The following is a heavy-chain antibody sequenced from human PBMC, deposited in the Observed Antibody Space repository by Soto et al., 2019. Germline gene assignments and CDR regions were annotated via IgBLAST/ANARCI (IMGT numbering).Heavy chain of an antibody. CDR3: ARDHRGGTEAFDI. Sequence: QVQLVQSGAEVKKPGASVKVSCKASGYTFTSFGISWVRPAPGQGLEWMGWISAYNGNTNYAENLQGRVTMTTDTSKSTAYMELRSLISDDTAVYYFARDHRGGTEAFDIWGQGKLVTVSS. CDR1: GYTFTSFG. V-gene: IGHV1-18*01. D-gene: IGHD2-15*01. J-gene: IGHJ3*02. CDR2: ISAYNGNT.